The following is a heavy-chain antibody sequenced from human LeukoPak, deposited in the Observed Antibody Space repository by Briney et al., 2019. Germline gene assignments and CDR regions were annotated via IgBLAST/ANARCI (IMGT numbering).Heavy chain of an antibody. J-gene: IGHJ4*02. V-gene: IGHV3-21*06. Sequence: PGGSLRLSCAASGFTFSTYSMNWVRQAPGKGLEWVASIDFTSSFIFYGDSVKGRFTISRDNAKNLLYLQLSSLRDDDSAIYYCARASRASAWYIDEYWGQGTLVTVSS. CDR2: IDFTSSFI. CDR3: ARASRASAWYIDEY. D-gene: IGHD6-19*01. CDR1: GFTFSTYS.